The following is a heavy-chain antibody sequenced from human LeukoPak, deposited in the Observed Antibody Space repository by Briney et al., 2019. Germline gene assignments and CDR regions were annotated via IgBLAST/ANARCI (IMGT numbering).Heavy chain of an antibody. CDR3: ARLVWDTTMADGNIDS. J-gene: IGHJ4*02. V-gene: IGHV3-21*01. D-gene: IGHD5-18*01. CDR2: ISSASTYT. CDR1: GFTFSSYS. Sequence: GGCLRLSCAASGFTFSSYSMNWVRQAPGKGLEWVSSISSASTYTYYADSVKGRFTISRDNAKNSLYLQMNSLRAEDTAMYYCARLVWDTTMADGNIDSWGQGTLLIVTS.